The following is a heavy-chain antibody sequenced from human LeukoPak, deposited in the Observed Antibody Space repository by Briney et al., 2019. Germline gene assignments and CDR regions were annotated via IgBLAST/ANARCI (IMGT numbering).Heavy chain of an antibody. CDR2: ISGSGGST. D-gene: IGHD6-13*01. CDR3: ARLPQDGSSYDI. V-gene: IGHV3-23*01. CDR1: GFTFSSYA. Sequence: PGGSLRLSCAASGFTFSSYAMSWVRQAPGKGLEWVSAISGSGGSTYYADSVKGRFTISRDNSKNTLYLQMNSLRAEDTAVYYCARLPQDGSSYDIWGQGTMVTVSS. J-gene: IGHJ3*02.